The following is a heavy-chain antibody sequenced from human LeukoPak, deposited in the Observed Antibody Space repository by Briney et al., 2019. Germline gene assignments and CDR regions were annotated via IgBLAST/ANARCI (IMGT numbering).Heavy chain of an antibody. D-gene: IGHD2-15*01. CDR1: GYTFTNYG. CDR3: ARGYCSGGSCYDS. V-gene: IGHV1-18*03. Sequence: GASVKVSCKASGYTFTNYGISWVRQAPGQGLEWMGWISGYNGNTNYAQKLQGRVTMTTDTSTSTAYLELSSLRSEDMAVYYCARGYCSGGSCYDSWGQGTLVTVSS. CDR2: ISGYNGNT. J-gene: IGHJ4*02.